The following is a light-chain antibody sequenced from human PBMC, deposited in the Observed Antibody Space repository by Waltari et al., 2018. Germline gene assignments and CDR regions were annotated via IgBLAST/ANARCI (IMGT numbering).Light chain of an antibody. V-gene: IGKV2-28*01. CDR2: LGS. Sequence: DIVMTQSPLSLPVTPGTPTSITCRSNQSRLHSNGYNYLDWYLQKPGQSPQLLIYLGSNRASGVPDRFSGSGSGTDFTLKISRVEAEDVGVYYCMQALQTLLTFGGGTKVEIK. CDR1: QSRLHSNGYNY. J-gene: IGKJ4*01. CDR3: MQALQTLLT.